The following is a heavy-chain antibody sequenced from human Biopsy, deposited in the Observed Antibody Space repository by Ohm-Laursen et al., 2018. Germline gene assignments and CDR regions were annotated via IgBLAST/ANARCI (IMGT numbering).Heavy chain of an antibody. V-gene: IGHV4-4*07. CDR3: ARVGVGAPSIDYFDS. CDR1: GGSISNYY. J-gene: IGHJ4*02. D-gene: IGHD1-26*01. Sequence: TLSLTCTVSGGSISNYYWSWIRQPAGKGLEWIGRIYSSGSTNYNPSLKSRVTMSVDTSKNQFSLILSSMTAADTAVYYCARVGVGAPSIDYFDSWGQGALVTVSS. CDR2: IYSSGST.